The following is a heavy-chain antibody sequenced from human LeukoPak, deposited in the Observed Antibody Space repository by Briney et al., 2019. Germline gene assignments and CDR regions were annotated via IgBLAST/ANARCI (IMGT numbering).Heavy chain of an antibody. J-gene: IGHJ6*03. D-gene: IGHD5-18*01. CDR3: ASLGYSYGYGIGPHDYYYYYMDV. Sequence: PSETLSLTCIVSGGSISSNSYYWGWIRQPPGKGLEWIGSIYYSGSTNYNPSLKSRVTISVDTSKNQLSLKLSSVTAADTAVYYCASLGYSYGYGIGPHDYYYYYMDVWGKGTTVTVSS. V-gene: IGHV4-39*07. CDR2: IYYSGST. CDR1: GGSISSNSYY.